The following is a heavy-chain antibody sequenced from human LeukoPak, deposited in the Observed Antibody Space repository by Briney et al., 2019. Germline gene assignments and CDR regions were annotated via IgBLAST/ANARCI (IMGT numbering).Heavy chain of an antibody. CDR3: AKDRRSIAAALDAFDI. CDR2: ISGSGGST. J-gene: IGHJ3*02. D-gene: IGHD6-13*01. V-gene: IGHV3-23*01. CDR1: GFTFSSYA. Sequence: GGSLRLSCAASGFTFSSYAMGWVRQAPGKGLEWVSAISGSGGSTYYADSVKGRFTISRDNSKNTLYLQMNSLRAEDTAVYYCAKDRRSIAAALDAFDIWGQGTMVTVSS.